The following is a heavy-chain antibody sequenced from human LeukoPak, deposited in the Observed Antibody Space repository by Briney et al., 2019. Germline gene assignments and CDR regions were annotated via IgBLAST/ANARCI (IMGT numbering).Heavy chain of an antibody. CDR3: ARVSGTVTHGYMDV. D-gene: IGHD4-17*01. CDR1: GFTFSSYW. CDR2: IKQDGSEK. V-gene: IGHV3-7*01. J-gene: IGHJ6*03. Sequence: PGGSLRLSCAASGFTFSSYWMSWVRQAPGKGLEWVANIKQDGSEKYYVDSVKGRFTISGDNAKNSLYLQMNSLRAEDTAVYYCARVSGTVTHGYMDVWGKGTTVTISS.